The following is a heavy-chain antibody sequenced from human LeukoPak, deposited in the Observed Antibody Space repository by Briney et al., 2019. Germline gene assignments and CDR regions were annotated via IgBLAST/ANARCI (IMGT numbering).Heavy chain of an antibody. CDR1: GYTFTSYG. V-gene: IGHV1-18*01. CDR3: ARRAIAAAGLNWLDP. Sequence: ASVKVSCKASGYTFTSYGISWVRQAPGQGLEWMGWISAYNGNTNYAQKLQGRVTMTTDTSTSTAYMELRSLRSDDTAVYYCARRAIAAAGLNWLDPWGQGTLVTVSS. CDR2: ISAYNGNT. D-gene: IGHD6-25*01. J-gene: IGHJ5*02.